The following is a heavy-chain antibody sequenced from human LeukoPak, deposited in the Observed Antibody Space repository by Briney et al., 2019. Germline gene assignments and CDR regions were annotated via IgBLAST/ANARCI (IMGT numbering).Heavy chain of an antibody. D-gene: IGHD6-13*01. CDR2: ISGSGGST. J-gene: IGHJ4*02. CDR3: AKTRSLASSSWPFDY. V-gene: IGHV3-23*01. CDR1: GFTFSSYA. Sequence: GGSLRLSCAASGFTFSSYAMSWVRQAPGKGLEWVSAISGSGGSTYYADSVKGRFTISRDNSKNTLYLQMNSLRAEGTAVYYCAKTRSLASSSWPFDYWGQGTLVTVSS.